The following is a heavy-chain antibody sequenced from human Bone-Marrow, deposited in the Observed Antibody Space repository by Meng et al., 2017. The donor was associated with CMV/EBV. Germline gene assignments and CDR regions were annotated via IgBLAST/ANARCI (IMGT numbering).Heavy chain of an antibody. CDR1: GFTFKNYA. CDR3: AITPGVATIGNYFDY. V-gene: IGHV3-23*01. Sequence: GESLKISCVASGFTFKNYAMHWVRQAPGKGLEWVSAISGSGGSTYYADSVKGRFTISRDNSKNTLYLQMNSLRAEDTAVYYCAITPGVATIGNYFDYWGQGTLDTVSS. J-gene: IGHJ4*02. CDR2: ISGSGGST. D-gene: IGHD5-12*01.